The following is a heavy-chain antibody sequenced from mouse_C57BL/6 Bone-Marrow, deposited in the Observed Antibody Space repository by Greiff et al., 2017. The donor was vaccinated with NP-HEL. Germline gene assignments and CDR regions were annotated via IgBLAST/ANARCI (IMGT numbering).Heavy chain of an antibody. CDR3: PPITTVVAIDY. D-gene: IGHD1-1*01. J-gene: IGHJ2*01. Sequence: QVQLQQSGAELVRPGASVTLSCKASGYTFTDYEMHWVKQTPVHGLEWIGAIDPETGGTAYNQKFKGKAILTADKSSSTAYMELRSLTSEDSAVYYCPPITTVVAIDYWGQGTTLTVSS. V-gene: IGHV1-15*01. CDR1: GYTFTDYE. CDR2: IDPETGGT.